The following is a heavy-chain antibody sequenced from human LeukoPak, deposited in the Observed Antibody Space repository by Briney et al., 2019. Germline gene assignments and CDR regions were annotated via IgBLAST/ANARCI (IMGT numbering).Heavy chain of an antibody. Sequence: GSLRLSCSVSGFTFSSYEMNWVRQAPGKGLEWIGFIYYSGNSNYNPSLKSRVSMLIDTSKNQFSLKLRSVTAADTAVYYCARVTGYVIEDNFDYWGQGTLVTVSS. CDR3: ARVTGYVIEDNFDY. CDR2: IYYSGNS. J-gene: IGHJ4*02. CDR1: GFTFSSYE. D-gene: IGHD2-15*01. V-gene: IGHV4-59*01.